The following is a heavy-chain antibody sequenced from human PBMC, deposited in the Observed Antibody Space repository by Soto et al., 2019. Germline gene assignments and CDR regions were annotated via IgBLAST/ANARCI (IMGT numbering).Heavy chain of an antibody. Sequence: GESLKISCKGSGYSFTSYWIGWVRQMPGKGLEWMGIIYPGDSDTRYSPSFQGQVTISADKSISTAYMELSSLRSEDTAVYYCARRRDSSSWINYFDYWGQGTLVTVSS. D-gene: IGHD6-13*01. CDR1: GYSFTSYW. CDR2: IYPGDSDT. V-gene: IGHV5-51*01. J-gene: IGHJ4*02. CDR3: ARRRDSSSWINYFDY.